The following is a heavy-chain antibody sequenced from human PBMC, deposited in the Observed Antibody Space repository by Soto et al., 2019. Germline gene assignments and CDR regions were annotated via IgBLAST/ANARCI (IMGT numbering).Heavy chain of an antibody. CDR3: AKILRAGLRTFDY. V-gene: IGHV3-23*01. CDR2: ISGSGGGT. Sequence: EVQLLESGGGLVQPGGSLRLSCAASGFSFSSCGMAWVRHAPGKGLQWVSSISGSGGGTYYADSVMGRFTISRDNSKNTLYLEMNIVRAEDTAAYYCAKILRAGLRTFDYWGRGTLVTVSS. CDR1: GFSFSSCG. D-gene: IGHD4-17*01. J-gene: IGHJ4*02.